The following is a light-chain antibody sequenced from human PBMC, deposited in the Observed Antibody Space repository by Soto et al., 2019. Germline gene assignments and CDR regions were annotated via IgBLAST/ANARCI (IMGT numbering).Light chain of an antibody. CDR3: SPYAGSNKFYYV. CDR2: EVS. Sequence: QSALTQPPSASGSPGQSVTISCTGTSSDVGGYNYVSWYQQHPGKAPKLMIYEVSKRPSGVPDRFSGSKSGNTASLTVSGLQADDEDDYYCSPYAGSNKFYYVFGTGTKLTVL. CDR1: SSDVGGYNY. J-gene: IGLJ1*01. V-gene: IGLV2-8*01.